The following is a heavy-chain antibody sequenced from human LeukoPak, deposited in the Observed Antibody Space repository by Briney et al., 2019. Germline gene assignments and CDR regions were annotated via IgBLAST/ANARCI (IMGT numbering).Heavy chain of an antibody. V-gene: IGHV4-59*01. CDR2: IYYSGST. J-gene: IGHJ2*01. CDR3: ARVSSSWYQDWYFDL. Sequence: SETLSLTCTVSGGSISSYYWSWIRQPPGKGLEWIGYIYYSGSTSYNPSLKSRVTISVDTSKNQFSLKLSSVTAADTAVYYCARVSSSWYQDWYFDLWGRGTLVTVPS. CDR1: GGSISSYY. D-gene: IGHD6-13*01.